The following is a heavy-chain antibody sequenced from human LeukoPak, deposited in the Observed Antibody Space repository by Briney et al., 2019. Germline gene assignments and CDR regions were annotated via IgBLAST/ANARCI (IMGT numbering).Heavy chain of an antibody. CDR2: IYYSGST. Sequence: SETLSLTCTVSGGSISSYYWSWIRQPPGKGLEWIGYIYYSGSTNYNPSLKSRVTISVDTSKNQFSLKLSSVTAADTAVYYCAREVVNRFDPWGQGTLVTVSS. CDR3: AREVVNRFDP. CDR1: GGSISSYY. D-gene: IGHD3-22*01. J-gene: IGHJ5*02. V-gene: IGHV4-59*01.